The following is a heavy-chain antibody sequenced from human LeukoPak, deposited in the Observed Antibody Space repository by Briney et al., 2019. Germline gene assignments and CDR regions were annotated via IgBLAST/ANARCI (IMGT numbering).Heavy chain of an antibody. Sequence: GSLRLSCAASGFIFTNYFMSWIRQPPGKGLEWIGEINHSGSTNYNPSLKSRVTISVDTSKNQFSLKLSSVTAADTAVYYCARGLSGWFGELRPRYYGMDVWGQGTTVTVSS. J-gene: IGHJ6*02. CDR2: INHSGST. V-gene: IGHV4-34*01. D-gene: IGHD3-10*01. CDR1: GFIFTNYF. CDR3: ARGLSGWFGELRPRYYGMDV.